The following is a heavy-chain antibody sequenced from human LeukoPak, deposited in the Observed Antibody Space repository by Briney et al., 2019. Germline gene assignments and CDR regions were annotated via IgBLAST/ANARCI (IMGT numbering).Heavy chain of an antibody. CDR3: AGSGGLDY. D-gene: IGHD2-15*01. V-gene: IGHV3-7*02. CDR2: IKPDGSEK. Sequence: PGGSLRLSCAASGFTFSSFWMTWVRQAPGKGLEWLANIKPDGSEKYYVDSVKGRFTISRDNAKNSLYLQMNSLRAEDTAVYYCAGSGGLDYWGQGTLVTVSS. CDR1: GFTFSSFW. J-gene: IGHJ4*02.